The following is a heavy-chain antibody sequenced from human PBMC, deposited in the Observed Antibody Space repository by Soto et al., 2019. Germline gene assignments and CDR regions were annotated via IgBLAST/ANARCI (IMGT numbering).Heavy chain of an antibody. J-gene: IGHJ5*02. CDR2: MNPNSGNT. CDR1: GYTFTSYD. V-gene: IGHV1-8*01. CDR3: ARVRTEGYCSGGSCYPNWFDP. D-gene: IGHD2-15*01. Sequence: QVQLVQSGAEVKKPGASVKVSCKASGYTFTSYDINWVRQATGQGLEWMGWMNPNSGNTGYAQKFQGRVTMTRNTSISTAYMERSSLRSEDTAVYYCARVRTEGYCSGGSCYPNWFDPWGQGTLVTVSS.